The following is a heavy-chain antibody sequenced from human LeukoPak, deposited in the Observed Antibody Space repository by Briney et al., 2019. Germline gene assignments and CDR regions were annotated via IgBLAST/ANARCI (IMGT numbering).Heavy chain of an antibody. D-gene: IGHD4-17*01. J-gene: IGHJ4*02. V-gene: IGHV3-33*01. CDR2: IWYDGSNK. CDR1: GFTFSSYG. Sequence: PGGSLRLSCAASGFTFSSYGMHWVRQAPGKGLEWVAVIWYDGSNKYYADSVKGRFTISRDNSKNTLYLQMNSLRAEDTAVYYCARGTYGDLRPPDYWGQGTLVTVSS. CDR3: ARGTYGDLRPPDY.